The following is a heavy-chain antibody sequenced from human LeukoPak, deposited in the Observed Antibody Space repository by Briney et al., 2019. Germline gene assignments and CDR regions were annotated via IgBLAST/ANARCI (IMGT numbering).Heavy chain of an antibody. CDR2: IWSDGADK. CDR1: GFTFSHYG. CDR3: AKDAQRGFDFSNSLES. J-gene: IGHJ4*02. Sequence: GGSLRLSCATSGFTFSHYGMHWVRQAPGKGLEWVAVIWSDGADKYYGDSVKGRFTISRDNSKNTVYLQMNSLRVEDTAVYYCAKDAQRGFDFSNSLESWGQGTLVTVSS. V-gene: IGHV3-33*06. D-gene: IGHD4-11*01.